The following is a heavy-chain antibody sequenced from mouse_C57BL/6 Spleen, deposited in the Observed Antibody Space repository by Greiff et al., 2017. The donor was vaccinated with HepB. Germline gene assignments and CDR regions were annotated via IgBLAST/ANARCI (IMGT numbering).Heavy chain of an antibody. V-gene: IGHV1-55*01. J-gene: IGHJ4*01. Sequence: QVQLQQPGAELVKPGASVKMSCKASGYTFTSYWITWVKQRPGQGLEWIGDIYPGSGSTNYNEKFKSKATLTVDTSSSTAYMQLSSLTSEDSAVYYCARPVDGQLRLRNYAMDYWGQGTSVTVSS. CDR3: ARPVDGQLRLRNYAMDY. D-gene: IGHD3-2*02. CDR1: GYTFTSYW. CDR2: IYPGSGST.